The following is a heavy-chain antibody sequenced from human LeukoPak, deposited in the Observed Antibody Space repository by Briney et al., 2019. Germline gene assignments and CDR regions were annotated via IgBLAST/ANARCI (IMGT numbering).Heavy chain of an antibody. J-gene: IGHJ6*02. CDR1: GFTFSTYS. V-gene: IGHV3-21*01. CDR3: ARALGDQPNYYYGMDV. CDR2: ITTSRSGTYI. Sequence: PGGSLRLSCAASGFTFSTYSMNWVRQAPGKGLEWVSSITTSRSGTYIYYGDSVTGRFTISRDNAKNSLYLQMNSLRADDTAVYYCARALGDQPNYYYGMDVWGQGTTVTVSS. D-gene: IGHD2-2*01.